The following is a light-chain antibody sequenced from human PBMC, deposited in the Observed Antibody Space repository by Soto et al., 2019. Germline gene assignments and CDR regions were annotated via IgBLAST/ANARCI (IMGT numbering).Light chain of an antibody. CDR2: GAF. CDR3: QQYKNSPPLT. V-gene: IGKV3-15*01. CDR1: QSVTYN. Sequence: EIVMTQSPATLSVSPGETATLSCRASQSVTYNLAWYQQKPGQGPRLLIYGAFTRATAIPARFSGSGSGTEFTLTISSLQSEDFAGYYCQQYKNSPPLTFGGGNKVEIK. J-gene: IGKJ4*01.